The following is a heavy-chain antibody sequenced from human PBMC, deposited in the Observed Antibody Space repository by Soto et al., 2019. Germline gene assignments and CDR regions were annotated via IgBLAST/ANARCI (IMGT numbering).Heavy chain of an antibody. Sequence: ASLKVSSKAPGDTFVSYSMQWVRQAPGKGPEWMGWINPGNGDTGFSQRFLGRVTLTTDTSATTAYLEVNSLTSEDTAVYYCAKDRYCSATSCQDFGSWGQGTLVTVSS. J-gene: IGHJ4*02. CDR2: INPGNGDT. CDR3: AKDRYCSATSCQDFGS. D-gene: IGHD2-2*01. CDR1: GDTFVSYS. V-gene: IGHV1-3*01.